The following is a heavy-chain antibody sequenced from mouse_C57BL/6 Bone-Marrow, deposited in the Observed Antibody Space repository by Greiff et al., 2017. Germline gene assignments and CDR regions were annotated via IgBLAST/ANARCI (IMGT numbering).Heavy chain of an antibody. CDR2: ISNLAYSI. CDR3: ARGYYAMDY. J-gene: IGHJ4*01. Sequence: EVKLVESGGGLVQLGGSLKLSCAPSGFTFSDYGMAWVRQAPRKGPEWVAFISNLAYSIYYADTVTGRFTISRENAKNTLYLEMSSLRSEDTAMYYCARGYYAMDYWGQGTSVTVSS. V-gene: IGHV5-15*01. CDR1: GFTFSDYG.